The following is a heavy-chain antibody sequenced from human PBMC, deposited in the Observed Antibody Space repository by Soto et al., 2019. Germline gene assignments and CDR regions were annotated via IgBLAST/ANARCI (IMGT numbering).Heavy chain of an antibody. CDR2: ISAYNGNT. CDR1: GYTFTSYG. V-gene: IGHV1-18*01. D-gene: IGHD1-26*01. Sequence: ASVKVSCKASGYTFTSYGISWVRQAPGQGLEWMGWISAYNGNTNYAQKLQGRVTMTTDTSTSTAYMELRSLRSDDTAVYYCARDWRIVGAQTGLDYWGQGTLVTVSS. CDR3: ARDWRIVGAQTGLDY. J-gene: IGHJ4*02.